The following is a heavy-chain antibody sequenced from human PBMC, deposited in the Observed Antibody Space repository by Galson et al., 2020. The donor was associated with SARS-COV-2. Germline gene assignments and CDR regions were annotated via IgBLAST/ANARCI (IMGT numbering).Heavy chain of an antibody. CDR3: ARGHLEISMIVGVFTGAAYYFDC. CDR2: INHSGNI. J-gene: IGHJ4*02. Sequence: SETLSLTCAVYGGSFSGYYWSWIRQPPGKGLEWIGEINHSGNINYNPSLKSRVTISLDTSKNQFSLKLSSVTAADTAVYYCARGHLEISMIVGVFTGAAYYFDCWGQGTLVTVSS. D-gene: IGHD3-22*01. V-gene: IGHV4-34*01. CDR1: GGSFSGYY.